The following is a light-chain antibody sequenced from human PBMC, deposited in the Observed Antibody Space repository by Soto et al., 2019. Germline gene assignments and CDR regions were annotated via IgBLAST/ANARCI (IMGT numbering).Light chain of an antibody. Sequence: QSVLTQPPSASGTPGQSVIMTCCEIGSNRAVNWYQHLPGTAPKLLMTDNNDRPSGVSDRFSGSKSGTSATLAISGLQSEDEGDYYCASWDASLNGPVFGGGTKLTVL. J-gene: IGLJ3*02. CDR2: DNN. V-gene: IGLV1-44*01. CDR1: GSNRA. CDR3: ASWDASLNGPV.